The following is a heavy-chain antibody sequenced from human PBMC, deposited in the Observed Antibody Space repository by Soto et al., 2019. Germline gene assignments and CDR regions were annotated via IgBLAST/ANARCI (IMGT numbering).Heavy chain of an antibody. CDR1: GGTFSSYA. D-gene: IGHD3-22*01. V-gene: IGHV1-69*13. Sequence: SVKVSCKASGGTFSSYAISWVRQAPGQGLEWMGGIIPIFGTANYAQKFQGRVTITADESTSTAYMELSSLRSEDTAVYYCARGGGYYDSSGYSHPNWFDPWGQGTLVTV. CDR2: IIPIFGTA. CDR3: ARGGGYYDSSGYSHPNWFDP. J-gene: IGHJ5*02.